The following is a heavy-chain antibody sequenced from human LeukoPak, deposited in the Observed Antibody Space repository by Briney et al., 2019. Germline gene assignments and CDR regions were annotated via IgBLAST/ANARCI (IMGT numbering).Heavy chain of an antibody. D-gene: IGHD2-15*01. V-gene: IGHV3-23*01. CDR2: ISSSGGTT. Sequence: GGSLRLSCAASGFTFSNYAMTWVRQAPGKGLEWVSSISSSGGTTYYADSVKGRFTISRDNSKNTLYLQMNSLRAEDTAVYYCAKDIVVVVAATLPYYYYGMDVWGQGTTVTVSS. J-gene: IGHJ6*02. CDR1: GFTFSNYA. CDR3: AKDIVVVVAATLPYYYYGMDV.